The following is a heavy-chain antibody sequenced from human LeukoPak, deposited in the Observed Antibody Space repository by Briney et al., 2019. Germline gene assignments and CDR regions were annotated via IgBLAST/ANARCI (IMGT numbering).Heavy chain of an antibody. J-gene: IGHJ4*02. CDR3: ARHVSSDGDYDEEYYFDY. Sequence: ASVKVSCKASGGTFSSYAISWVRQAPGQGLEWMGGIIPIFGTANYAQKFQGRVTITADESTSTAYMELSSLRSEDTAVYYCARHVSSDGDYDEEYYFDYWGQGTLVTVSS. CDR2: IIPIFGTA. D-gene: IGHD4-17*01. CDR1: GGTFSSYA. V-gene: IGHV1-69*13.